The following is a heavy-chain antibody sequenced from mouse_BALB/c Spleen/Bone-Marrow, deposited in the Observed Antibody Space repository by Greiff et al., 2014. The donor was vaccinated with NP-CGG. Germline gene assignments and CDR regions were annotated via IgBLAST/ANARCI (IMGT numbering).Heavy chain of an antibody. CDR3: ARYGNGLMDY. Sequence: EVQLQQSGAELVKPGASVKLSCTASGFNIKDTYMHRVKQRPEQGLEWIGRIYPANGDTKYDPKFQGKATITADTSSNTAYLQLSSLTSEGTAVYYCARYGNGLMDYWGQGTSVTVSS. CDR1: GFNIKDTY. J-gene: IGHJ4*01. CDR2: IYPANGDT. V-gene: IGHV14-3*02. D-gene: IGHD2-1*01.